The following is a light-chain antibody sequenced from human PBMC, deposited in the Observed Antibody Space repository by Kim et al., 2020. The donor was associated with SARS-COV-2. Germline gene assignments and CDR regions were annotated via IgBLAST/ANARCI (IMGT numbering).Light chain of an antibody. CDR2: AAS. J-gene: IGKJ4*02. CDR3: QQYGNSPLT. Sequence: ESVLTQSPDTLSLSPGERATLSCRASQSVSANYLAWYHQKPGQAPRLLIYAASLRATGIPDRFSASGSGTDFTLTINRLEPEDSVLYYCQQYGNSPLTFGGGTKVDIK. CDR1: QSVSANY. V-gene: IGKV3-20*01.